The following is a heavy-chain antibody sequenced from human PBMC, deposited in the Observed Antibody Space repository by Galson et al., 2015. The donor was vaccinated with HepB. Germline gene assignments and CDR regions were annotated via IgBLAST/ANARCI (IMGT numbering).Heavy chain of an antibody. J-gene: IGHJ5*02. D-gene: IGHD1-26*01. Sequence: SLRLSCAASGFTFSSYWMSWVRQAPGKGLEWVANIKQDGSEKYYVDSVKGRFTISRDNAKNSLYLQMNSLRAEDTAVYYCAREPPSGSYFWFDPWGQGTLVTVSS. CDR2: IKQDGSEK. V-gene: IGHV3-7*01. CDR1: GFTFSSYW. CDR3: AREPPSGSYFWFDP.